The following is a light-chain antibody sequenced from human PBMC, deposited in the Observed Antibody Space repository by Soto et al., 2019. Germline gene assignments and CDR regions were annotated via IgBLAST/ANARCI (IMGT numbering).Light chain of an antibody. Sequence: DIQMTQSPSSLSASVGDRVTITCRASQGISTFLNWYQQKPGKAPKLLIYAASSLQSGVPSRFSGSGSGTDFTLTISCLQSEDFATYYCQQYYSYPFTFGGGTKVDIK. CDR2: AAS. V-gene: IGKV1-39*01. CDR1: QGISTF. CDR3: QQYYSYPFT. J-gene: IGKJ4*01.